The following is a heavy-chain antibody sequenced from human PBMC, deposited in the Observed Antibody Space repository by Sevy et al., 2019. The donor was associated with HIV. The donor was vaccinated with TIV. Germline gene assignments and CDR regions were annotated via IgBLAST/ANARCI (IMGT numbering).Heavy chain of an antibody. Sequence: GGSLRLSCATSGFSFSDYSMNWVRQAPGKGLEWISSISKSSINIKYAESVRGRFTISRDNAKNSLYLQLDSLRTEDTAVYFCASLTTTDVWGKRTTVTVSS. CDR3: ASLTTTDV. CDR2: ISKSSINI. D-gene: IGHD1-1*01. V-gene: IGHV3-21*01. J-gene: IGHJ6*04. CDR1: GFSFSDYS.